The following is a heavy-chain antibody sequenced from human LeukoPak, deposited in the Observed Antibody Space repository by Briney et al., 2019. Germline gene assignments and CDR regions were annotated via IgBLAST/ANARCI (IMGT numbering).Heavy chain of an antibody. CDR2: ISGDGSVT. D-gene: IGHD6-6*01. CDR3: ARYSSSSGGASYYLDY. Sequence: GGSLRLSCAASGFTLRNYWMHWVRQVPGKRLVWVSRISGDGSVTNYADSVKGRFTISRDNAKNTLFLQINSLRAEDTAVYYCARYSSSSGGASYYLDYWGQGTLVTVSS. V-gene: IGHV3-74*01. J-gene: IGHJ4*02. CDR1: GFTLRNYW.